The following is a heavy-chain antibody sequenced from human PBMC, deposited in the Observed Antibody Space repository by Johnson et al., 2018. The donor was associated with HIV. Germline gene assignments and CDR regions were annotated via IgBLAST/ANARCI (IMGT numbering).Heavy chain of an antibody. D-gene: IGHD1-26*01. Sequence: VQLVESGGGVVRPGGSLRLSCAASGFTFDDYGMNWVRQGPGKGLEWVSGINWNGGSTGYADSVKGRLTISRDNSKNTLFLQMNRLRAEDTAVYHCAKMGYSGSYYVGAFDIWGQGTMVTVSS. CDR2: INWNGGST. CDR1: GFTFDDYG. J-gene: IGHJ3*02. V-gene: IGHV3-20*01. CDR3: AKMGYSGSYYVGAFDI.